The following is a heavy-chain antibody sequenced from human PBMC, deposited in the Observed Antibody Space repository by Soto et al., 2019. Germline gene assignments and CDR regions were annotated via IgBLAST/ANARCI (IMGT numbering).Heavy chain of an antibody. Sequence: EVQLVESGGGLVQPGGSLRLSCAASGFTFSSYEMNWLRQAPGKGLEWVSYITGSGNTIYYADSVKGRFTISRDNAKNSMYLQMNSLRAEDTAVYYCARGGSYFDYWGQGTLVTVSS. CDR1: GFTFSSYE. CDR3: ARGGSYFDY. D-gene: IGHD1-26*01. J-gene: IGHJ4*02. CDR2: ITGSGNTI. V-gene: IGHV3-48*03.